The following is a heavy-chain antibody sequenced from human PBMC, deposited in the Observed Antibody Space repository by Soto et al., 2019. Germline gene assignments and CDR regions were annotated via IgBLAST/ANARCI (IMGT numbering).Heavy chain of an antibody. J-gene: IGHJ6*02. V-gene: IGHV3-9*01. CDR1: GFTFHEYA. D-gene: IGHD5-12*01. Sequence: EVQLKESGGGWVQPGTSLRVSCVASGFTFHEYAIHWVRQAPGKGLEWVSGISSDGDTIAYADSVQGRFTVFRDNAKNSLYLQMNSLRAEDTALYYCTKGGYDLIYYFGMDVWGQGTTVTVSS. CDR2: ISSDGDTI. CDR3: TKGGYDLIYYFGMDV.